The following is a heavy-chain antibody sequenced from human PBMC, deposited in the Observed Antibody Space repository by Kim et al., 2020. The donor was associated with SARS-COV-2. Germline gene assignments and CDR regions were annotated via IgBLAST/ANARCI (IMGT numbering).Heavy chain of an antibody. CDR3: ARDPINYDDQTFTFDY. CDR2: INTNTGNP. J-gene: IGHJ4*02. V-gene: IGHV7-4-1*02. Sequence: ASVKVSCKASGYTFTSYAMNWVRQAPGQGLEWMGWINTNTGNPTYAQGFTGRFVFSLDISVSTAYLQIRSLKAEDTAVYYCARDPINYDDQTFTFDYWGQGTLVTVSS. D-gene: IGHD4-17*01. CDR1: GYTFTSYA.